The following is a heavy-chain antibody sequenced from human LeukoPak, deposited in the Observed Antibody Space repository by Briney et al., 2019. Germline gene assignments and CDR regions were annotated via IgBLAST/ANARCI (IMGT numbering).Heavy chain of an antibody. CDR2: INPNSGGT. D-gene: IGHD6-13*01. J-gene: IGHJ6*02. V-gene: IGHV1-2*02. CDR3: ARSSSSSWYIWSMDV. CDR1: GYTFTGYY. Sequence: GASVKVSCKASGYTFTGYYMHWVRQAPGQGLEWMGWINPNSGGTNYAQKFQGRVTMTRDTSISTAYMELSRLRSDDTAVYYCARSSSSSWYIWSMDVWGQGTTVTVSS.